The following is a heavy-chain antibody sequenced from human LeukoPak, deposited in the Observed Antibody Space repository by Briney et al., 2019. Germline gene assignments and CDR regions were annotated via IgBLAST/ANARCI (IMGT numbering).Heavy chain of an antibody. J-gene: IGHJ4*02. D-gene: IGHD2-2*01. CDR1: GFTFSDYW. CDR2: IKQDGSAK. Sequence: PGGSLRLSCTASGFTFSDYWMTWVRQAPGKGREWVANIKQDGSAKYYVDSVKGRFTISRDNAKNSLYLQMDSLRVEDTATYYCARWRGSTSERSDYWGQGTLVNVSS. CDR3: ARWRGSTSERSDY. V-gene: IGHV3-7*01.